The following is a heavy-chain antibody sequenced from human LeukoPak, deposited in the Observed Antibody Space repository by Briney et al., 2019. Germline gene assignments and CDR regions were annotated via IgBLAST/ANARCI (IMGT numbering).Heavy chain of an antibody. Sequence: GGSLRLSCEASGFTFSSYAMHWVRQAPGKGLEWVAVISYDGSNKYYADSVKGRFTISRDNAKNSLYPQMNSLRAEDTAVYYCARDRGYFYWGQGTLVTVSS. D-gene: IGHD5-18*01. J-gene: IGHJ4*02. V-gene: IGHV3-30-3*01. CDR3: ARDRGYFY. CDR2: ISYDGSNK. CDR1: GFTFSSYA.